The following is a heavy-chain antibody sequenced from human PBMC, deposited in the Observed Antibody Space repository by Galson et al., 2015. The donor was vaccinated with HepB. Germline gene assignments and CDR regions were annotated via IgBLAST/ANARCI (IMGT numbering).Heavy chain of an antibody. V-gene: IGHV3-30*18. CDR2: ISYDGTHT. CDR3: AKELWWEVDTALVPFDY. D-gene: IGHD5-18*01. Sequence: SLRLACAASAFTFSSYGMHWARQTPGKGLEWGAVISYDGTHTYYADSVKGRFTISRDNSKNTLHLQMISLRAEDTALYYCAKELWWEVDTALVPFDYWGQGTLVTVSS. J-gene: IGHJ4*02. CDR1: AFTFSSYG.